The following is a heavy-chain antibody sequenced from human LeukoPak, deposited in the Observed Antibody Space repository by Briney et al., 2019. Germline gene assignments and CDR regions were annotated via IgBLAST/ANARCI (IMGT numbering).Heavy chain of an antibody. J-gene: IGHJ4*02. CDR1: GYSFTSYW. CDR3: AKATVTKLFDY. V-gene: IGHV5-51*01. Sequence: GESLKISCKGSGYSFTSYWIGWVRQMPGKGLEGMGIIYPGDSDTRYSPSFQGQVTISADKSISTAYLQRSSLKASDTAMYYCAKATVTKLFDYWGQGTLVTVSS. CDR2: IYPGDSDT. D-gene: IGHD4-17*01.